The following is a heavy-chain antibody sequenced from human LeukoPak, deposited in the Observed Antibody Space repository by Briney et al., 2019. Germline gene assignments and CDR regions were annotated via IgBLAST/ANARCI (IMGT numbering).Heavy chain of an antibody. V-gene: IGHV3-21*04. CDR1: GFTFSSHW. D-gene: IGHD6-6*01. CDR2: ISTSSYYI. CDR3: ARQLLSIAARPDYYYYMDV. J-gene: IGHJ6*03. Sequence: GGSLRLSCAVSGFTFSSHWMHWVRQAPGKGLEWVSSISTSSYYIYYANSLKGRFTISRDDAKNSLYLQMNSLRAEDTAVYYCARQLLSIAARPDYYYYMDVWGKGTTVTVSS.